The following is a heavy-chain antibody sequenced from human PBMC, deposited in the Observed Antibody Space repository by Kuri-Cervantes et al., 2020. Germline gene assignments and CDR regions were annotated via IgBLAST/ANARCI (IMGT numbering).Heavy chain of an antibody. Sequence: GGSLRLSCAASGFTFSSYAMHWVRQVPGKGLEWVAVISYDGSNKYYADSVKGRFTISRDNAKNSLYLQMNSLRAEDTAVYYCARVGVGLYGMDVWGQGTTVTVSS. V-gene: IGHV3-30*04. CDR1: GFTFSSYA. D-gene: IGHD3-3*01. CDR2: ISYDGSNK. CDR3: ARVGVGLYGMDV. J-gene: IGHJ6*02.